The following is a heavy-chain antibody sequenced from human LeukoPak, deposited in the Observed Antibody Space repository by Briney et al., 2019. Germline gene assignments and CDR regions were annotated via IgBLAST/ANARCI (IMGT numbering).Heavy chain of an antibody. Sequence: GESLQISCKGSGYSFTSYWIGWVRQLPGKGPEWMGIIYPGDSDTRYSPSFQGQVTISADKSISTAYLQWSSLKASDTAMYYCARHRGYSSGWFDPWGQGTLVTVSS. CDR2: IYPGDSDT. V-gene: IGHV5-51*01. D-gene: IGHD6-19*01. CDR1: GYSFTSYW. CDR3: ARHRGYSSGWFDP. J-gene: IGHJ5*02.